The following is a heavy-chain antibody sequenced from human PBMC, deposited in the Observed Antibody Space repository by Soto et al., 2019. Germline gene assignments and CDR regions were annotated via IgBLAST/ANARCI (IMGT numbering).Heavy chain of an antibody. V-gene: IGHV4-34*01. CDR2: INHSGST. CDR1: GGSFSGYY. J-gene: IGHJ4*02. Sequence: SETLSLTCTVSGGSFSGYYWSWIRQPPGKGLEWIGEINHSGSTNYNPSLKSRVTISVDTSKNQFSLKLSSVTAADTAVYYCARGQGSSWYGLFFDYWGQGTLVTVSS. D-gene: IGHD6-13*01. CDR3: ARGQGSSWYGLFFDY.